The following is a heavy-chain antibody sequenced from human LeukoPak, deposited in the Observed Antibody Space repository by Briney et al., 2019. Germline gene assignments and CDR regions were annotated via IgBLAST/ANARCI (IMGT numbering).Heavy chain of an antibody. Sequence: GGSLRLSCAASGFTFSRNGMHWVRQAPGKGLERVAVSWYDESNKYYADSVKGRFTISRDNSKNTLYLQMNSLRAEDTAVYYCAREYCSGVSCYRAYFDYWGQGILVTVPS. CDR2: SWYDESNK. V-gene: IGHV3-33*01. CDR3: AREYCSGVSCYRAYFDY. CDR1: GFTFSRNG. D-gene: IGHD2-15*01. J-gene: IGHJ4*02.